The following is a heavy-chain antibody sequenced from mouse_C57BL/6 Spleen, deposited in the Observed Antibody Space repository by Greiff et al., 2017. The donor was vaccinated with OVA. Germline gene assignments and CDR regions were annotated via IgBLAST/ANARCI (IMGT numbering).Heavy chain of an antibody. CDR3: AVIYYGNLYYYAMDY. J-gene: IGHJ4*01. CDR1: GYTFTSYW. D-gene: IGHD2-1*01. Sequence: VKLQQPGAELVKPGASVKLSCKASGYTFTSYWMHWVKQRPGQGLEWIGMIHPNSGSTNYNEKFKSKATLTVDKSSSTAYMQLSSLTSEDSAVYYCAVIYYGNLYYYAMDYWGQGTSVTVSS. CDR2: IHPNSGST. V-gene: IGHV1-64*01.